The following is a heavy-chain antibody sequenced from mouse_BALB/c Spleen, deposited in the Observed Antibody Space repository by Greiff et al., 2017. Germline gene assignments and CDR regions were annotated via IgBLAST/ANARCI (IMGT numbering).Heavy chain of an antibody. V-gene: IGHV5-17*02. CDR2: ISSGSSTI. D-gene: IGHD2-2*01. CDR1: GFTFSSFG. CDR3: AREGYGYDPYAMDD. J-gene: IGHJ4*01. Sequence: EVKLMGSGGGLVQPGGSRKLSCAASGFTFSSFGMHWVRQAPEKGLEWVAYISSGSSTIYYADTVKGRFTISRDNPKNTLFLQMTSLRSEDTAMYYCAREGYGYDPYAMDDWGQGTAVTVAA.